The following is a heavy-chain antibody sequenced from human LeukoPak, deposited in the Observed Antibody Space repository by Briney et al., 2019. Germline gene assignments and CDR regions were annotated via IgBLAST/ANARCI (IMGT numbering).Heavy chain of an antibody. D-gene: IGHD2/OR15-2a*01. J-gene: IGHJ4*02. V-gene: IGHV3-30-3*01. Sequence: GGSLRLSCAASGFTFGSYEMHWVRQAPGKGLEWVAVISYDGSIKYYADSVKGRFTISRDNAKNSLFLQMNSLRAEDTAVYYCARDCHSALWSPTPFEYWGQGILVTVSS. CDR1: GFTFGSYE. CDR2: ISYDGSIK. CDR3: ARDCHSALWSPTPFEY.